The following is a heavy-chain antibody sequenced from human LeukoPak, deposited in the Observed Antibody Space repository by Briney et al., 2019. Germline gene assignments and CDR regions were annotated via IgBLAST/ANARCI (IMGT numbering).Heavy chain of an antibody. CDR1: GGSISSGGYS. J-gene: IGHJ4*02. Sequence: SETLSLTCAVSGGSISSGGYSWSWIRQPPGKGLEWIGEINHSGSTNYNPSLKSRVTISVDTSKNQFSVKLSSVTAADTAVYYCARGPSASRIAATYYFDYWGQGTLVTVSS. CDR2: INHSGST. D-gene: IGHD6-13*01. V-gene: IGHV4-34*01. CDR3: ARGPSASRIAATYYFDY.